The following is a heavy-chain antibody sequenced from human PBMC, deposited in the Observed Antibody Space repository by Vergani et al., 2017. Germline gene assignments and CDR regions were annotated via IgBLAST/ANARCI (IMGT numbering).Heavy chain of an antibody. J-gene: IGHJ4*02. Sequence: QVQLQESGPGLVKPSQTLSLTCTVSGGSISSGGYYWSWIRQHPGKGLEWIGYIYYSGSTYYNPSLKSLVTISVDTSKNRFSLKLSSVTAADTAVYYCARVGSYQLLRRFYFDYWGQGTLVTVSS. V-gene: IGHV4-31*01. CDR3: ARVGSYQLLRRFYFDY. CDR2: IYYSGST. CDR1: GGSISSGGYY. D-gene: IGHD2-2*01.